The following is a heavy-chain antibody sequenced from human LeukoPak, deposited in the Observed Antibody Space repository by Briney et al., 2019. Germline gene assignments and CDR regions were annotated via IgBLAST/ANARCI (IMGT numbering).Heavy chain of an antibody. CDR1: GFTFSSYW. CDR2: IKQDGSEQ. V-gene: IGHV3-7*03. J-gene: IGHJ4*02. D-gene: IGHD3-22*01. Sequence: PGGSLRLSCAASGFTFSSYWMTWVRQAPGKGLEWVANIKQDGSEQYYVDSVKGRFTISRDNAKNSLCLQMNSLRAEDTAVYYCAKYQPRYYYDSSGYSDYWGQGTLVTVSS. CDR3: AKYQPRYYYDSSGYSDY.